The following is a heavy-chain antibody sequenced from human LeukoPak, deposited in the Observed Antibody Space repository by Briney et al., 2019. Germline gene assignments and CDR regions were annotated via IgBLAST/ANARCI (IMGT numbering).Heavy chain of an antibody. D-gene: IGHD2-2*01. Sequence: PSETLSLTCTVSGGSISSSTFYWGWIRQPPGKGLEWIGYIYYSGSTYYNPSLKSRVTISVDTSKNQFSLKLSSVTAADTAVYYCARVAVVVPAAIEYFQHWGQGTLVTVSS. J-gene: IGHJ1*01. CDR1: GGSISSSTFY. CDR2: IYYSGST. V-gene: IGHV4-30-4*08. CDR3: ARVAVVVPAAIEYFQH.